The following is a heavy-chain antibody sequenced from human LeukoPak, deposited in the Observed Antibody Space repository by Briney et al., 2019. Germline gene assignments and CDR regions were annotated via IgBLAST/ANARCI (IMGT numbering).Heavy chain of an antibody. CDR3: ARDIRAVGATLYFDY. D-gene: IGHD1-26*01. Sequence: SETLSLTCTVSGGSISSYYWSWIRQPAGKGLEWIGRIYNSGSTNYNPSLKSRVTISVDTSKNQFSLKLSSVTAADTAVYYCARDIRAVGATLYFDYWGQGTLVTVSS. V-gene: IGHV4-4*07. CDR2: IYNSGST. CDR1: GGSISSYY. J-gene: IGHJ4*02.